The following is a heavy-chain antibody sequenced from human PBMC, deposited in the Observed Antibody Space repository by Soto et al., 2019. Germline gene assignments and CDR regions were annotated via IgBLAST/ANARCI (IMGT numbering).Heavy chain of an antibody. CDR2: IIPIFGTA. D-gene: IGHD1-26*01. J-gene: IGHJ4*02. CDR1: VGTFSSYA. Sequence: QVQLVQSGAEVKKPGSSVKVSCKASVGTFSSYAISWVRQAPGQGLEWMGGIIPIFGTANYAQKFQGRVTITADESTSTAYMELSSLRSEDTAVYYCARVTVSGTITPEKFDYWGQGTLVTVSS. V-gene: IGHV1-69*12. CDR3: ARVTVSGTITPEKFDY.